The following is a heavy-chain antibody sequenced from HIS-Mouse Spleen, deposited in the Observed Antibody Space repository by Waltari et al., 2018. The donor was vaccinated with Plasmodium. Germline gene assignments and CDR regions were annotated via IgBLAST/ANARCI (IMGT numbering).Heavy chain of an antibody. CDR3: AKEVLGYYDFWSRPDY. CDR1: GFPSRSSG. Sequence: QVQLVESGGGVVQPGRYLRPSCSASGFPSRSSGQHWVRQAPGKGLEWVAVITYDGSNKYYADSVKGRFTISRDNSKNTLYLQMNSLRAEDTAVYYCAKEVLGYYDFWSRPDYWGQGTLVTVSS. CDR2: ITYDGSNK. J-gene: IGHJ4*02. D-gene: IGHD3-3*01. V-gene: IGHV3-30*18.